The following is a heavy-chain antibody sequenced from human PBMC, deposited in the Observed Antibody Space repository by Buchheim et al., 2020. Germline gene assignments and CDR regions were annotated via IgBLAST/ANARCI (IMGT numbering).Heavy chain of an antibody. CDR2: ISQDGSRQ. J-gene: IGHJ4*02. CDR1: GFTFSDHY. D-gene: IGHD1-20*01. CDR3: AKDPNSLRYNWNYFDY. Sequence: EVQLVESGGGLVQPGGSLRLSCVVSGFTFSDHYMAWVRQAPGKGLEWVAHISQDGSRQRYVDSVKGRFTISRDNAKNSLYLQVNSVRAEDTAVYYCAKDPNSLRYNWNYFDYWGQGTL. V-gene: IGHV3-7*03.